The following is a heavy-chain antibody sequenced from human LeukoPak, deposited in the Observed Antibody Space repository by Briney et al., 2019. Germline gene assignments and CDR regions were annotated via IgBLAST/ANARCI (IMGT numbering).Heavy chain of an antibody. CDR2: ITSSGRTV. J-gene: IGHJ1*01. CDR3: ARSSDSSSLQYFQH. Sequence: MTWIRQTPGKGLEWVSYITSSGRTVYYADSVKGRFTISRDNAKNSLYLQMNSLRAEDTAVYYCARSSDSSSLQYFQHWGQGTLVTVSS. D-gene: IGHD6-6*01. V-gene: IGHV3-11*01.